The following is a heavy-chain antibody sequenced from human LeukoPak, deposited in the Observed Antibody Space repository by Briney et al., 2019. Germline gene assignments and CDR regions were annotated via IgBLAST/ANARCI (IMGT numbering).Heavy chain of an antibody. J-gene: IGHJ4*02. D-gene: IGHD5-12*01. Sequence: SETLSLTCTVSGGSISSGSYYWSWIPQPAGKGLEWIGRIYTSGSTYYNPSLTSRVTISVDTSKNLFALRLSSGTSADTAVYFCARLGGGAIVATTNFDYWGQGTLVTVSS. V-gene: IGHV4-61*02. CDR2: IYTSGST. CDR1: GGSISSGSYY. CDR3: ARLGGGAIVATTNFDY.